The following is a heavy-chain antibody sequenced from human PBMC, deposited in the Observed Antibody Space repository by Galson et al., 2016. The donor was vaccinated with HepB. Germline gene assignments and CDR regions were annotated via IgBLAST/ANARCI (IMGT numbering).Heavy chain of an antibody. CDR3: ARPYHFGSGNQYKMVPPLLWTWAY. J-gene: IGHJ4*02. V-gene: IGHV5-51*03. D-gene: IGHD3-10*01. CDR1: GYSFSSNW. Sequence: QSGAEVKKPGESLNISCRGSGYSFSSNWIVWVRQMPGKGLEWMGTIFPRDSDTNYSPSFQGQVTLSPDKSINTAFLQWSSLKASDTAIYYCARPYHFGSGNQYKMVPPLLWTWAYWGQGALVTVSS. CDR2: IFPRDSDT.